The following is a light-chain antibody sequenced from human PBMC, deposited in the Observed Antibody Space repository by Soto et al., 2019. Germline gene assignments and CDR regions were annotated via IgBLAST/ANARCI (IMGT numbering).Light chain of an antibody. J-gene: IGKJ4*01. CDR3: QQYNTWPT. CDR2: GAS. CDR1: QSVSSN. Sequence: EIVMTQSPATLSVSPGERATLSCRASQSVSSNLAWYQQKPGQAPRLLMSGASIRATGIPARFSGSGSGTEFTLTISSLQSEDFVVYYCQQYNTWPTFGGGTKVEIK. V-gene: IGKV3-15*01.